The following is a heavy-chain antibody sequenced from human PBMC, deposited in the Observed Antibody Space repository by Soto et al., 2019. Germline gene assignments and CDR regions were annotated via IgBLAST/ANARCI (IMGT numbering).Heavy chain of an antibody. Sequence: GVLRLSCAASGFTFSSHWMHWVRQVPGQGLVWVSRTKTDGSTSYADSVKGRFTISRDNAKNTLYLQMNSLRAEDTAVYYCARDMRAVPWYGGVSSAFDIWGQGTMVTVSS. V-gene: IGHV3-74*01. J-gene: IGHJ3*02. CDR2: TKTDGST. D-gene: IGHD3-10*01. CDR1: GFTFSSHW. CDR3: ARDMRAVPWYGGVSSAFDI.